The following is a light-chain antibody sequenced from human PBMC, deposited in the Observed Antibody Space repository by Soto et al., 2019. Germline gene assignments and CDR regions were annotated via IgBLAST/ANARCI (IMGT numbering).Light chain of an antibody. V-gene: IGKV3-20*01. Sequence: MVLTQSPGTLSFSPVERSTLSVRASQSVSSSYLAWYQQKPGQAPRLLIYGASSRATGIPDRFSGSGSGTDFTLTISRLEPEDFAVYYCQQYGSSRTFGQGTKVDTK. CDR2: GAS. J-gene: IGKJ1*01. CDR1: QSVSSSY. CDR3: QQYGSSRT.